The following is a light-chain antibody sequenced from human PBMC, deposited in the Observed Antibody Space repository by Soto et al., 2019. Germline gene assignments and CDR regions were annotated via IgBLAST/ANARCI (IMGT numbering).Light chain of an antibody. CDR1: QSVSRTY. CDR2: GAS. CDR3: QQYGSSPTT. Sequence: IVLTQSPCTLSLSPGERATLACRASQSVSRTYLAWYQQKPGQAPRLLIYGASSRATGIPDRFSGSGSGTDFTLTISSLEPEDFAVYFCQQYGSSPTTFGQGTKVDIK. J-gene: IGKJ1*01. V-gene: IGKV3-20*01.